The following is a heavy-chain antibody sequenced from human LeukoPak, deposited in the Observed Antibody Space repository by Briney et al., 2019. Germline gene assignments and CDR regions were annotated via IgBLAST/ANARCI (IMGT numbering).Heavy chain of an antibody. V-gene: IGHV3-23*01. J-gene: IGHJ4*02. CDR1: GFTFSSYA. Sequence: RGSLRLSCAASGFTFSSYAMSWVRQAPGKGLEWVSAISGSGGSTYYADSVKGRFTISRDDSKNTLYLQMNSLRAEDTAVYYCAKDRIAVAGSIFDYWGQGTLVTVSS. CDR2: ISGSGGST. D-gene: IGHD6-19*01. CDR3: AKDRIAVAGSIFDY.